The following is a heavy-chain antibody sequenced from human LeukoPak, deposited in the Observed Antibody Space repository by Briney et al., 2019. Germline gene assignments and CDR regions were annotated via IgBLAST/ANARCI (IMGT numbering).Heavy chain of an antibody. Sequence: ASVKVSCKASGYTFTGCYIHWVRQAPGQGLEWMGWINPDSGVTNYAQKFQGRVTMTRDTSISTAYMELSRLTSDDTAVYYCARFRSRSSWYIPPFDFWGQGTLVTVSS. CDR1: GYTFTGCY. V-gene: IGHV1-2*02. CDR3: ARFRSRSSWYIPPFDF. D-gene: IGHD6-13*01. J-gene: IGHJ4*02. CDR2: INPDSGVT.